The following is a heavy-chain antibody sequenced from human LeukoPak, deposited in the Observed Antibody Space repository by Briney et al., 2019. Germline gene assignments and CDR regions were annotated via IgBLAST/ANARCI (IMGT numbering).Heavy chain of an antibody. D-gene: IGHD2-2*01. CDR1: GGTFSSYA. CDR3: ASLKGYCSSTSCYGDY. J-gene: IGHJ4*02. Sequence: SVTVSCKASGGTFSSYAISWVRQAPGQGLEWMGGIIPIFGTANYAQKFQGRVTITTDESTSTAYMELSSLRSEDTAVYYCASLKGYCSSTSCYGDYRGQGTLVTVSS. V-gene: IGHV1-69*05. CDR2: IIPIFGTA.